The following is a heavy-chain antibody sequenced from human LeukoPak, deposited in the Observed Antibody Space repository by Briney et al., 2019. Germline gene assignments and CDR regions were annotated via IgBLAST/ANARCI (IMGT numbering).Heavy chain of an antibody. V-gene: IGHV4-39*01. D-gene: IGHD3-10*01. CDR2: IYYSGST. CDR1: GGSISSSSYY. J-gene: IGHJ4*02. CDR3: ARLGITMVRGVIPRSKYYFDY. Sequence: PSETLSLTCTVSGGSISSSSYYWGWIRQPPGKGLEWIGSIYYSGSTYYNPSLKSRVTISVDTSKNQFSLKLSSVTAADTAVYYCARLGITMVRGVIPRSKYYFDYWGQGTLVTVSS.